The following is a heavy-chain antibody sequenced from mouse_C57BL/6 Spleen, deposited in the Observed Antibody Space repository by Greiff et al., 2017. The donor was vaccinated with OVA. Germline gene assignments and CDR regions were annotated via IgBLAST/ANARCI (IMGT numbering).Heavy chain of an antibody. CDR1: GFNIKNTY. CDR3: AYYYGSSHWFAY. J-gene: IGHJ3*01. CDR2: IDPANGNT. Sequence: EVQRVESVAELVRPGASVKLSCTASGFNIKNTYMHWVKQRPEQGLEWIGRIDPANGNTKYAPKFQGKATITADTSSNTAYLQLSSLTSEDTAIYYCAYYYGSSHWFAYWGQGTLVTVSA. D-gene: IGHD1-1*01. V-gene: IGHV14-3*01.